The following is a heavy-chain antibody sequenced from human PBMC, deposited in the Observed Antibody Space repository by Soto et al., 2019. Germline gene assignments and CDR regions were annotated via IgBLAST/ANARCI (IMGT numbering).Heavy chain of an antibody. D-gene: IGHD3-10*01. V-gene: IGHV4-31*01. CDR2: TFYSAST. CDR1: GVSISSAGYY. CDR3: ASPSMLRGVIAFDQ. J-gene: IGHJ4*02. Sequence: QVRLQESGPGLVRPSETLSLTCTASGVSISSAGYYWSWIRHHPGKGLEWIGTTFYSASTYYNPALKSATSISVDTSKTPFSLHLSSVTAADTAVYHCASPSMLRGVIAFDQWGPGIQVTVSS.